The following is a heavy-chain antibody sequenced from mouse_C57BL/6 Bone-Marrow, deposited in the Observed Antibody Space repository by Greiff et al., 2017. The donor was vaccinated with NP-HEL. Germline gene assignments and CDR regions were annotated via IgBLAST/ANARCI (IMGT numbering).Heavy chain of an antibody. J-gene: IGHJ4*01. CDR2: LWTGGGT. CDR3: ARNYYGSSYAMDY. D-gene: IGHD1-1*01. V-gene: IGHV2-9-1*01. Sequence: QVQLQQSGPGLVAPSQSLSITCTVSGFSLTSYAISWVRQPPGKGLEWLGVLWTGGGTNYNSALKSRLSISKDNAKSQGFLKMNSLQTDDTARYYCARNYYGSSYAMDYWGQGTSVTVSS. CDR1: GFSLTSYA.